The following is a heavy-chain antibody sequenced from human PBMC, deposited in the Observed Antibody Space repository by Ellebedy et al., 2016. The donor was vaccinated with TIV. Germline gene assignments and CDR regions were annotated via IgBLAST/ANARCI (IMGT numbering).Heavy chain of an antibody. CDR3: ARGGAGSWYFDL. CDR1: GFTVSDDY. J-gene: IGHJ2*01. CDR2: IYSDGGT. D-gene: IGHD6-19*01. Sequence: PGGSLRLSCAASGFTVSDDYMSWVRQAPGKGLEWVSVIYSDGGTYYADSVKDRFTISRHNSKNTLYLQMNRLRAEDTAVYYCARGGAGSWYFDLWGRGTLVTVSS. V-gene: IGHV3-53*04.